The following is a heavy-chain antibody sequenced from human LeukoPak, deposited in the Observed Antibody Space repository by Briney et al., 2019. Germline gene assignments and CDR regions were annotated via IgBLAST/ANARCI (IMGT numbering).Heavy chain of an antibody. CDR2: ISGSGGST. V-gene: IGHV3-23*01. CDR1: GFTFSSYA. J-gene: IGHJ4*02. D-gene: IGHD6-13*01. CDR3: ASFGVAAAGNGGDYFDY. Sequence: GGSLRLSCAASGFTFSSYAMSWVRQAPGKGLEWVSAISGSGGSTYYADSVKGRFTISRDNAKNSLYLQMNSLRAEDTAVYYCASFGVAAAGNGGDYFDYWGQGTLVTVSS.